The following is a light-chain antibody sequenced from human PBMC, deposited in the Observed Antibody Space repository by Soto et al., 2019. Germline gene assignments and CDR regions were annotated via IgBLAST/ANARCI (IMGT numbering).Light chain of an antibody. Sequence: DIQMTQSPSSLSASVGDRVTITCRASQSISSYLNWYQQKPGKAPNLLIYAASSLPSGVPSRFSGSGSGTDFTLTISSLQPEDFATYYCQQSYSTPRPFGQGTKVEIK. V-gene: IGKV1-39*01. CDR3: QQSYSTPRP. CDR1: QSISSY. J-gene: IGKJ1*01. CDR2: AAS.